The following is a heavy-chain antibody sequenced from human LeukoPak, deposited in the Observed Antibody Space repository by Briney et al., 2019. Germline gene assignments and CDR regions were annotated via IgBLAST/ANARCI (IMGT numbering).Heavy chain of an antibody. CDR1: GFTFSSYG. CDR3: ARGGVDHYGSGTYYLMYYFDH. J-gene: IGHJ4*02. D-gene: IGHD3-10*01. Sequence: GGSLRLSCAASGFTFSSYGMSWVRQAPGKGLEWVSAISGSDGSTYYADSVKGRFTISRDNSKNTLYLQMNSLRAEDTAVYFCARGGVDHYGSGTYYLMYYFDHWGQGALVTVSS. V-gene: IGHV3-23*01. CDR2: ISGSDGST.